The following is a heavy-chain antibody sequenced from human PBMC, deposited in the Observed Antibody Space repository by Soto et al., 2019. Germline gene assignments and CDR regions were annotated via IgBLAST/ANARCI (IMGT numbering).Heavy chain of an antibody. Sequence: PGESLKVSCKGSGYSFTSYWIGWVRQMPGKGLEWMGIIYPGDSDTRYSPSFQGQVTISADKSISTAYLQWSSLKASDTAMYYCAIIEYSISWYCYYYHYGMDFRAQGTTVTGSS. D-gene: IGHD6-13*01. J-gene: IGHJ6*02. CDR3: AIIEYSISWYCYYYHYGMDF. CDR2: IYPGDSDT. CDR1: GYSFTSYW. V-gene: IGHV5-51*01.